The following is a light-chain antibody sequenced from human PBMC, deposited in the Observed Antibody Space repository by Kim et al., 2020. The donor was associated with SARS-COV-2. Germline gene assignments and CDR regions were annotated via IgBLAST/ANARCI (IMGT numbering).Light chain of an antibody. V-gene: IGLV1-44*01. CDR2: SNS. CDR3: AAWDDSLNGRGV. Sequence: QSVVTQPPSASGTPGQRVTISCSGNSSNIGTYTVKWYQQLPGMAPKLLIYSNSERPSGVPDRFSGSKSGTSASLVISGLQSEDEAHYYCAAWDDSLNGRGVFGGGTQLTVL. J-gene: IGLJ3*02. CDR1: SSNIGTYT.